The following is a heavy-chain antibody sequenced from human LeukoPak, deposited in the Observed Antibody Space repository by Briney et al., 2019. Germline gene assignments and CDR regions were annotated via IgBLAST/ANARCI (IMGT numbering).Heavy chain of an antibody. CDR2: ISYDGSNK. CDR1: GFTFSSYG. V-gene: IGHV3-30*18. D-gene: IGHD6-19*01. Sequence: GSLRLSCAASGFTFSSYGMHWVRQAPGKGLEWVAVISYDGSNKYYADSVKGRFTISRDNSKNTLYLQMNSLRAEDTAVYYCAKAKEQYYFDYWGQGTLVTVSS. CDR3: AKAKEQYYFDY. J-gene: IGHJ4*02.